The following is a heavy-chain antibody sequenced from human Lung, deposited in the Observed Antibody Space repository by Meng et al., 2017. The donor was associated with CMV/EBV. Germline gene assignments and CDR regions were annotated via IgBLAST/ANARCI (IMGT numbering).Heavy chain of an antibody. V-gene: IGHV3-66*02. CDR2: IYSGGST. CDR3: ARVVRHLWANYYFDY. D-gene: IGHD1-1*01. CDR1: RFTVSSNY. Sequence: GXSXKIXCAASRFTVSSNYMTWVRQAPGKGLEWVSTIYSGGSTYYADSVKGRFTISRDNSKNTLYLQMSSLRPEDTAVYFCARVVRHLWANYYFDYWCQGTLVTVSS. J-gene: IGHJ4*02.